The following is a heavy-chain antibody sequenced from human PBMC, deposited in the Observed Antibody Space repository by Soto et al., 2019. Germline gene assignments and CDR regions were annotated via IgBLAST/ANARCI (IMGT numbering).Heavy chain of an antibody. D-gene: IGHD3-10*02. V-gene: IGHV1-18*01. CDR2: ISGNNGNT. CDR3: VRDLAGQSCSSVPILLFDF. J-gene: IGHJ4*02. Sequence: ASVKVSCKASGYSFSSFGISWLRQAPGQGPEWMGWISGNNGNTNYAQKFQGRVTVTTDTSTTTAYMELRSLKSEDTAVYYCVRDLAGQSCSSVPILLFDFCDQGSL. CDR1: GYSFSSFG.